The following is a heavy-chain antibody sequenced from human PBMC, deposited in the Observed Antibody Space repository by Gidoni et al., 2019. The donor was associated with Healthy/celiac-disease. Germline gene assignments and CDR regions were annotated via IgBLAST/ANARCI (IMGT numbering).Heavy chain of an antibody. CDR3: ARAEFSSSWEGAAEYFQH. CDR2: ISNSGST. V-gene: IGHV4-4*02. Sequence: QVQLQESGPGLVKPSGTLSLTCAFSGGSIRSSNWWSWVRQHPGKGLECIGDISNSGSTKYNPSIKSRVTISVDKSKNQFSLKLSSVTAADTAVYYCARAEFSSSWEGAAEYFQHWGQGTLVTVSS. J-gene: IGHJ1*01. D-gene: IGHD6-13*01. CDR1: GGSIRSSNW.